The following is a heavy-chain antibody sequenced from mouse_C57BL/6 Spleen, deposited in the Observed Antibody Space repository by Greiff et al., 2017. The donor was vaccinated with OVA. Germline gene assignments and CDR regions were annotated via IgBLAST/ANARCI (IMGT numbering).Heavy chain of an antibody. Sequence: QVQLQQPGAELVKPGASVKMSCKASGYTFTSYWITWVKRRPGQGLEWIGDIYPGSGSTNYNEKFKSKATLTVDTSSSTAYMQLSSLTSEDSAVYYCARSFITTVVAPKDYWGQGTSVTVSS. CDR3: ARSFITTVVAPKDY. V-gene: IGHV1-55*01. J-gene: IGHJ4*01. CDR1: GYTFTSYW. D-gene: IGHD1-1*01. CDR2: IYPGSGST.